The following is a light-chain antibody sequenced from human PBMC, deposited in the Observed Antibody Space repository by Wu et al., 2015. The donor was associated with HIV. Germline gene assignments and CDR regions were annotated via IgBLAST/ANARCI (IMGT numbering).Light chain of an antibody. CDR3: QYRTT. Sequence: EIVLTQSPATLSLSPGDRATLSCRASQSIGNYLAWYQQKPGQTPRLLFFDASNRATGIPPRFSGRGSETDFTLTISSLESEDFALYYCQYRTTFGQGHDWRVN. CDR1: QSIGNY. J-gene: IGKJ5*01. V-gene: IGKV3-11*01. CDR2: DAS.